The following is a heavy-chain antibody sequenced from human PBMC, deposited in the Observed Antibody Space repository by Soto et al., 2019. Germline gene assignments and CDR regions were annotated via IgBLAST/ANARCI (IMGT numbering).Heavy chain of an antibody. Sequence: SETLSLTCTVSGGSISSSSYYWGWIRQPPGKGLEWIGSIYYSGSTYYNPSLKSRVTISVDTSKNQFSLKLSSVTAADTAVYYCARTMVRGVKVPWFDPWGQGTLVTVSS. CDR2: IYYSGST. D-gene: IGHD3-10*01. CDR1: GGSISSSSYY. CDR3: ARTMVRGVKVPWFDP. V-gene: IGHV4-39*01. J-gene: IGHJ5*02.